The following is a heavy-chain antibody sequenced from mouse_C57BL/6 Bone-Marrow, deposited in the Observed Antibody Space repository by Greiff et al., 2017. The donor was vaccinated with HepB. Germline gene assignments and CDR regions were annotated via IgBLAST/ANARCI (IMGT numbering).Heavy chain of an antibody. CDR1: GFSFNTYA. Sequence: VQLQQSGGGLVQPKGSLKLSCAASGFSFNTYAMNWVRQAPGKGLEWVARIRSKSNNYATYYADSVKDRFTISRDDSESMLYLQMNNLKTEDTAMYYCVRQLRLRAMDYWGQGTSVTVSS. CDR2: IRSKSNNYAT. V-gene: IGHV10-1*01. J-gene: IGHJ4*01. CDR3: VRQLRLRAMDY. D-gene: IGHD3-2*02.